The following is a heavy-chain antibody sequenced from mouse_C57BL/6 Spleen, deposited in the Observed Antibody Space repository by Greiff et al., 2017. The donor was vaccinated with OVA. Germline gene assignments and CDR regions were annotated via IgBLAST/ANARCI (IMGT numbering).Heavy chain of an antibody. V-gene: IGHV1-15*01. CDR1: GYTFTDYE. Sequence: VQLQQSGAELVRPGASVTLSCTASGYTFTDYEMHWVKQTPVHGLEWIGAIDPETGGTAYNPQFQGKAILTADKSSSTAYMELRSLTSEDSAGYYCSYGSLYAMDYWGKGTAVTGSA. J-gene: IGHJ4*01. CDR3: SYGSLYAMDY. CDR2: IDPETGGT. D-gene: IGHD1-1*01.